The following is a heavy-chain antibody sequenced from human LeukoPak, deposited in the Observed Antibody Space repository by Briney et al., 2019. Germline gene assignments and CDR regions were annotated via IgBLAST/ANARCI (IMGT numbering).Heavy chain of an antibody. CDR3: ARGRDFRSGYSFDY. CDR1: GGSIGTYY. D-gene: IGHD3-3*01. CDR2: VYYSGSA. Sequence: SETLSLTCSVSGGSIGTYYWIWIRQSPGKGLEWVGYVYYSGSAEYNPSLQSRVTILVDTSKIQFSLKLSTVTAADTAVYYCARGRDFRSGYSFDYWGQGALVTVSS. J-gene: IGHJ4*02. V-gene: IGHV4-59*01.